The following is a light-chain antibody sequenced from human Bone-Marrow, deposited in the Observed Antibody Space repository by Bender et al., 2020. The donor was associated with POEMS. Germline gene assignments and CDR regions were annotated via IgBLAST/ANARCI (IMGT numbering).Light chain of an antibody. CDR3: QVWDSSGDHLVV. J-gene: IGLJ2*01. CDR2: DDT. CDR1: NIGNKH. Sequence: YVLTQPPSVSVAPGKTARITCGGDNIGNKHVHWYQQKPGQAPVLVVNDDTSRPSGIPERFSGSNSGNTATLSITRVEAGDEADYYCQVWDSSGDHLVVFGGGTKLTVV. V-gene: IGLV3-21*03.